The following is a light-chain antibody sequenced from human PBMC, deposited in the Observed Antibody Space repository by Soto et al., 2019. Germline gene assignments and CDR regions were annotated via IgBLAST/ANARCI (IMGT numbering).Light chain of an antibody. V-gene: IGKV3D-15*01. Sequence: PGERATVSCRASQTVRGIYLAWYQQKPGQAPRLLIYDASTRATGIPARFSGSGSGTEFTLTISSLQSEDFAVYYCQQYNNWPQTFGQGTKVDIK. J-gene: IGKJ1*01. CDR3: QQYNNWPQT. CDR1: QTVRGIY. CDR2: DAS.